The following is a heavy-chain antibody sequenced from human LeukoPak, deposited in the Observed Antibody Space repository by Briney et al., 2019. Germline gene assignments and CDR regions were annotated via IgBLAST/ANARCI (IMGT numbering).Heavy chain of an antibody. Sequence: ASVKVSCKASGGTFSSYAISWVRQAPGQGLEWMGIINPSGGSTSYAQKFQGRVTMTRDTSTSTVYMELSSLRSEDTAVYYCARDKETELWFGELPRSGYYYYYGMDVWGQGTTVTVSS. CDR2: INPSGGST. V-gene: IGHV1-46*01. D-gene: IGHD3-10*01. J-gene: IGHJ6*02. CDR1: GGTFSSYA. CDR3: ARDKETELWFGELPRSGYYYYYGMDV.